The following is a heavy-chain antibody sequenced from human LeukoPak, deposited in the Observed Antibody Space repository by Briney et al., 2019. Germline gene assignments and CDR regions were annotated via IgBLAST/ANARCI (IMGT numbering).Heavy chain of an antibody. J-gene: IGHJ4*02. Sequence: ASVKVSCKTSGYTFTDYYIHWVRQAPGQGLEWMAWMNPNSGGTSYAQKFQGRVTLTRDTSISTAYMELSRLRFDDTAVYYCARNKEGKSLDNWGQGTLVTVSP. CDR2: MNPNSGGT. V-gene: IGHV1-2*02. CDR3: ARNKEGKSLDN. CDR1: GYTFTDYY.